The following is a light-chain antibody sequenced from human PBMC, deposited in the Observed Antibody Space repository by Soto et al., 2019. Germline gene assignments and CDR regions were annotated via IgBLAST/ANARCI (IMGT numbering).Light chain of an antibody. V-gene: IGKV3-20*01. CDR1: QSLSNSY. CDR2: HAS. Sequence: EIVLTQSPVTLSLSPGERATLSCRASQSLSNSYLAWYQQKPAQAPRLLIFHASSRATGIPDRFSGSGSGTDFTLTISRLEPEDFAVYYCQQYGSSPVTFGQGTKLEIK. J-gene: IGKJ2*01. CDR3: QQYGSSPVT.